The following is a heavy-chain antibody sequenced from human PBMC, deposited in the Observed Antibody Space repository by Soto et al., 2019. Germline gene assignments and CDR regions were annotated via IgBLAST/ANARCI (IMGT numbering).Heavy chain of an antibody. D-gene: IGHD2-21*01. V-gene: IGHV4-30-4*01. CDR2: IYYSGST. J-gene: IGHJ4*02. Sequence: PSETLSLTCTVSGGSISSGDYYWSWIRQPPGKALEWIGYIYYSGSTNYNPSLKSRVTISVDTSKNQFSLNLSSVTAADTAVYYCVSQVPGIANYFDYWGQGALVTVSS. CDR1: GGSISSGDYY. CDR3: VSQVPGIANYFDY.